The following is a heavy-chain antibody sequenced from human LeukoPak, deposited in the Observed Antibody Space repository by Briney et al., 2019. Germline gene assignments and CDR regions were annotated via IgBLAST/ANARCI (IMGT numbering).Heavy chain of an antibody. V-gene: IGHV4-59*01. J-gene: IGHJ6*03. CDR2: IYYSGST. CDR1: GGSISSYY. Sequence: SETLSLTCTVSGGSISSYYWSWIRQPPGKGLEWIGYIYYSGSTNYNPSLKSRVTISVGTSKNQFSLKLSSVTAADTAVYYCAREGITMVRGGYYYYMDVWGKGTTVTISS. CDR3: AREGITMVRGGYYYYMDV. D-gene: IGHD3-10*01.